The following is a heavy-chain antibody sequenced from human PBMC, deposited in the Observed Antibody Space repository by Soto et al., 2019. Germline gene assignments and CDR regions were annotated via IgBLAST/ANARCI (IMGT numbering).Heavy chain of an antibody. V-gene: IGHV1-18*01. Sequence: QAHLVQSGPEVKKPGASVKVSCKGSGYIFTSYGIAWVRQAPGQGLEWMGWISAHNGNTEYAQKFQGRVTVTRDTSTSTAYLELRSLRSDDTALYYCARVRDGDYWGQGALVTVSS. CDR2: ISAHNGNT. J-gene: IGHJ4*02. CDR1: GYIFTSYG. CDR3: ARVRDGDY.